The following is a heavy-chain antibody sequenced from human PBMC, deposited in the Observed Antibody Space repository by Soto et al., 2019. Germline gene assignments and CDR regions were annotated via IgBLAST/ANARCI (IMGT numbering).Heavy chain of an antibody. V-gene: IGHV3-74*01. J-gene: IGHJ6*02. CDR2: NYSDVSTT. CDR3: VRDSGYVGGMDV. Sequence: EVQLVESGGGLVQPGGSLRLSCEASGFTFRSYRMHWVRQAPGKGLVWVSHNYSDVSTTNYADSVQGRFTISRDNAKNTLYLQMNSLRGEDTALYYCVRDSGYVGGMDVWCQGTTVTV. D-gene: IGHD3-10*02. CDR1: GFTFRSYR.